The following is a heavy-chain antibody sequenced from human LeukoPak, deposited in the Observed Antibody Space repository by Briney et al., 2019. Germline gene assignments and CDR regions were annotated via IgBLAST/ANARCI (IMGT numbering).Heavy chain of an antibody. V-gene: IGHV1-18*04. J-gene: IGHJ4*02. D-gene: IGHD6-19*01. CDR1: GYTSTSYG. Sequence: VASVKDSCKASGYTSTSYGTSWVRQAPGQGLEWMGWISAYNGNTNYAQKLQGRGTMTTDTSTSTAYMEVRSLRSDGTGVYYCARDSAKVLAVAAWGYFDYWGQGTLVTVSS. CDR3: ARDSAKVLAVAAWGYFDY. CDR2: ISAYNGNT.